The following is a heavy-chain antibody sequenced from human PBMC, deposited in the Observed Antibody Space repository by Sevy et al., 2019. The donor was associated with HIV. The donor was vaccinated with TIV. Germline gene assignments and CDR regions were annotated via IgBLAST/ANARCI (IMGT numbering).Heavy chain of an antibody. Sequence: GGCLRLSCTASKFTFSDYYMSWIRQAPGKGLEWVSYISSSSTYTNYADSVKGRFTISRDNAKNSLYLQLNSLRAEDTAVYYCARVRYNFGQKYFDYWGQGTLVTVSS. D-gene: IGHD5-18*01. CDR2: ISSSSTYT. J-gene: IGHJ4*02. CDR1: KFTFSDYY. CDR3: ARVRYNFGQKYFDY. V-gene: IGHV3-11*06.